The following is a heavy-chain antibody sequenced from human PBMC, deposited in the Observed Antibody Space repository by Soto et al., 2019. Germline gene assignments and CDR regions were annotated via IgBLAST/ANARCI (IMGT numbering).Heavy chain of an antibody. J-gene: IGHJ6*02. V-gene: IGHV4-59*01. CDR3: ARDTPIYYGSGSYYYGMDV. Sequence: SETLSLTCTASGGSISSYYWSWIRQPPGKGLEWIGYIYYSGSTNYNPSLKSRVTISVDTSKNQFSLKLSSVTAADTAVYYCARDTPIYYGSGSYYYGMDVWGQGTTVTVSS. CDR1: GGSISSYY. D-gene: IGHD3-10*01. CDR2: IYYSGST.